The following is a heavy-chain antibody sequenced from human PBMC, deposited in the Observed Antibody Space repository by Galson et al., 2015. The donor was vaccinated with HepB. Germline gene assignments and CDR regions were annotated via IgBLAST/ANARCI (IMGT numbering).Heavy chain of an antibody. Sequence: CAISGDSVSSNSAAWNWIRQSPSRGLEWLGRTYYRFKWYYDYAVSVKSRITINPDISKNQFSLQLNSVTPEHTAVYYCARNVYYDTSGYYYKPGWIDPWGQGTLVTVSS. D-gene: IGHD3-22*01. V-gene: IGHV6-1*01. CDR2: TYYRFKWYY. J-gene: IGHJ5*02. CDR1: GDSVSSNSAA. CDR3: ARNVYYDTSGYYYKPGWIDP.